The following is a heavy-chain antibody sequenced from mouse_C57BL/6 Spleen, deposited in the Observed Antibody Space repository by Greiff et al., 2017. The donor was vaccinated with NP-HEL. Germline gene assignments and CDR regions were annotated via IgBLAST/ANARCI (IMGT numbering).Heavy chain of an antibody. V-gene: IGHV5-4*01. Sequence: DVQVVESGGGLVKPGGSLKLSCAASGFTFSSYAMSWVRQTPEKRLEWVATISDGGSYTYYPDNVKGRFTISRDNAKNNLYLQMSHLKPEDTAMYYWEREKDYYGSSSFAYWGQGTLVTVSA. CDR2: ISDGGSYT. CDR1: GFTFSSYA. J-gene: IGHJ3*01. CDR3: EREKDYYGSSSFAY. D-gene: IGHD1-1*01.